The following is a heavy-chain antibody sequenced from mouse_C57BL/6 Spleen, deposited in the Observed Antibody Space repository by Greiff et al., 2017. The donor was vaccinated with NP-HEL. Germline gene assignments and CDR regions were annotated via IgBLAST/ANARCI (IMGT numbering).Heavy chain of an antibody. CDR3: ARALFTTVVARLDY. CDR2: IYPRSGNT. V-gene: IGHV1-81*01. J-gene: IGHJ2*01. CDR1: GYTFTSYG. Sequence: VKLQESGAELARPGASVKLSCKASGYTFTSYGISWVKQRTGQGLEWIGEIYPRSGNTYYNEKFKGKATLTADKSSSTAYMELRSLTSEDSAVYFCARALFTTVVARLDYWGQGTTLTVSS. D-gene: IGHD1-1*01.